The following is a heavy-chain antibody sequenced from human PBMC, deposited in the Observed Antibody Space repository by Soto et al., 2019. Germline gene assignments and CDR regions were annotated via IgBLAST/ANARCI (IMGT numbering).Heavy chain of an antibody. CDR2: THPSGST. CDR1: GGSLSGNY. J-gene: IGHJ4*02. CDR3: ARTTAAIHLNY. Sequence: QAQLQQWGTGLLKPSETLSLTCAVYGGSLSGNYWGWIRQPPGKGLDWIGATHPSGSTAYTPSLKSRVTISVDTSRHQFPLQLTSVTAADTAVHYCARTTAAIHLNYWSQGTLVTVSS. D-gene: IGHD2-21*02. V-gene: IGHV4-34*01.